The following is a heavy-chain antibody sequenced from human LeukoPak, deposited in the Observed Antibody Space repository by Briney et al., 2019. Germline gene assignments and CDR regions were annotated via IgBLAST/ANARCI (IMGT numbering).Heavy chain of an antibody. CDR2: MNPNSGNT. CDR1: GYTFTSYD. V-gene: IGHV1-8*01. J-gene: IGHJ4*02. CDR3: ARADEQWLVN. D-gene: IGHD6-19*01. Sequence: GASVKVSCKASGYTFTSYDIHWVRQATGQGLEWMGWMNPNSGNTGYAQKFKGRVTMTTDTSTSTAYMELRSLRSDDTAVYYCARADEQWLVNWGQGTLVTVSS.